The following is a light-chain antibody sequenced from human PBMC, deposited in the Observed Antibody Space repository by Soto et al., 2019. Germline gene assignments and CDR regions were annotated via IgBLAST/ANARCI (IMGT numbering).Light chain of an antibody. Sequence: QSALTQPASVSGSPGQSITISCTGTSSDVGGYNYVSWYQQHPGKAPKLMIYDDSNRPSGVSNRFSGSKSGNTASLTISGLQANDEADYYCISYTSSSTRVFGGGTKLTVL. CDR2: DDS. CDR1: SSDVGGYNY. J-gene: IGLJ2*01. CDR3: ISYTSSSTRV. V-gene: IGLV2-14*01.